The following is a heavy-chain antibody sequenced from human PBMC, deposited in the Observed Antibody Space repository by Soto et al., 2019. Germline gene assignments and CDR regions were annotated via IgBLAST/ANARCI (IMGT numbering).Heavy chain of an antibody. D-gene: IGHD3-3*01. V-gene: IGHV3-30*03. CDR3: VRFFDYYGMDV. CDR2: LAYDGSEK. Sequence: QVQLVESGGGVVQPGGSLRLSCAGSGFTFSNSGMHWVRQAPGKGLEWVAVLAYDGSEKYYADSVKGRFTISRDNSKNTLYLQMNSLRVEETAVYYCVRFFDYYGMDVWGQGTTVTVSS. CDR1: GFTFSNSG. J-gene: IGHJ6*02.